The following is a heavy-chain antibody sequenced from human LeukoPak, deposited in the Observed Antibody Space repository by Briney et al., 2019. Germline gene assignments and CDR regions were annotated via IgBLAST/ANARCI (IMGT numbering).Heavy chain of an antibody. CDR3: ARHEPFSYYYGSGSPTPGFDP. CDR1: GYSFTSYW. Sequence: GESLKISCKGSGYSFTSYWIGWVRQMPGKGLEWMGIIYPGDSDTRYSPSFQDQVTISAAKSISTAYLQWSSLKASDTAMYYCARHEPFSYYYGSGSPTPGFDPWGQGTLVTVSS. D-gene: IGHD3-10*01. CDR2: IYPGDSDT. J-gene: IGHJ5*02. V-gene: IGHV5-51*01.